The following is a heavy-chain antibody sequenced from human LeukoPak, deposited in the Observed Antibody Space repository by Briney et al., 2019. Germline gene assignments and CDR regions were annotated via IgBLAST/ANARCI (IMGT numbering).Heavy chain of an antibody. V-gene: IGHV6-1*01. D-gene: IGHD3-22*01. J-gene: IGHJ3*02. Sequence: SQTLSLTCAISGDSVSSNSAAWNWIRQSPSRGLEWLGRTYYRSKWYNDYPLSVKSRIIINPDTSKNQFSLHLNSVTPEDTAVYYCARDDTHYGSSGSFYDAFDIWGQGTMVTVSS. CDR1: GDSVSSNSAA. CDR3: ARDDTHYGSSGSFYDAFDI. CDR2: TYYRSKWYN.